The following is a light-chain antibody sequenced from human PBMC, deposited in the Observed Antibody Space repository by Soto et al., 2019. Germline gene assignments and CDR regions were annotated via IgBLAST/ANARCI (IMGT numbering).Light chain of an antibody. CDR2: GAS. CDR3: QQYNKWPYT. J-gene: IGKJ2*01. Sequence: EIVMTQSPATLSVSPGERATLSCRASQSVSSNLAWYQQKPGQAPRLLIYGASTRATGIPARFSGSGSGTEFTLTISSLQSEDLTVYYCQQYNKWPYTFGQGTKLEI. V-gene: IGKV3-15*01. CDR1: QSVSSN.